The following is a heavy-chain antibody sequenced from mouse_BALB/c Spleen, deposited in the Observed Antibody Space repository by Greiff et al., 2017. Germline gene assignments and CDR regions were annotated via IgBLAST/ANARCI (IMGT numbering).Heavy chain of an antibody. D-gene: IGHD1-1*01. CDR1: GFNIKDTY. CDR2: IDPANGNT. Sequence: VHVKQSGAELVKPGASVKLSCTASGFNIKDTYMHWVKQRPEQGLEWIGRIDPANGNTKYDPKFQGKATITADTSSNTAYLQLSSLTSEDTAVYYCARATTVYYYAMDYWGQGTSVTVSS. J-gene: IGHJ4*01. V-gene: IGHV14-3*02. CDR3: ARATTVYYYAMDY.